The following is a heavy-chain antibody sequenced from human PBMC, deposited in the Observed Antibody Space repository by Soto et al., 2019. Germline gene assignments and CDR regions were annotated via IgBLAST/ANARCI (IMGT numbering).Heavy chain of an antibody. V-gene: IGHV4-30-2*02. D-gene: IGHD5-12*01. Sequence: QLQLQESGSGLVKPSQTLSLTCAVPGRSISSGGYSWSWIRQPPGKGLEWIGYIYHSGSAYYNPSIDRGVAISVARSKNQFSLKLSSVTAAETAVYYCAAGGGLPRYYWGQGTLVTVSS. J-gene: IGHJ4*02. CDR3: AAGGGLPRYY. CDR1: GRSISSGGYS. CDR2: IYHSGSA.